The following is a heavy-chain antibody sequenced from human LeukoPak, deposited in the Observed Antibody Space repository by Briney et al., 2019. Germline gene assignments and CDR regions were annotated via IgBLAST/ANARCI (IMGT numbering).Heavy chain of an antibody. J-gene: IGHJ5*02. CDR3: ARAIKRGYCTNGVCYEQFDP. V-gene: IGHV4-34*01. D-gene: IGHD2-8*01. Sequence: SETLSLTCAVYGGSFSGYYWSWIRQPPGKGLEWIGEINHSGSTNYNPSLKSRVTISVDTSKNQFSLKLSSVTAADTAVYYCARAIKRGYCTNGVCYEQFDPWGQGTLVTVSS. CDR2: INHSGST. CDR1: GGSFSGYY.